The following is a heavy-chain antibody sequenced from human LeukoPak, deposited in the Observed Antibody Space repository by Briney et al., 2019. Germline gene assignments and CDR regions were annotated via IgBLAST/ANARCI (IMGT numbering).Heavy chain of an antibody. CDR3: ARDPYSGTYGDTYYYYMDV. D-gene: IGHD1-26*01. CDR2: ISGSGGST. Sequence: PGGSLRPSCAASGFTFSSYGMSWVRQAPGKGLEWVSAISGSGGSTYYADSVKGRFTISRDNARNSLYLQMNSLRAEDTAVYYCARDPYSGTYGDTYYYYMDVWGKGTTVTISS. J-gene: IGHJ6*03. CDR1: GFTFSSYG. V-gene: IGHV3-23*01.